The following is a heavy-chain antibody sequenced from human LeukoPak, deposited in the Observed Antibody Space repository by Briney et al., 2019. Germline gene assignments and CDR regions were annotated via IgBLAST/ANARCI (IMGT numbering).Heavy chain of an antibody. CDR1: GGSISSSSYY. J-gene: IGHJ4*02. CDR3: ARASVVVVAATLGYFDY. D-gene: IGHD2-15*01. CDR2: IYYSGST. V-gene: IGHV4-39*07. Sequence: SETLSLTCTVSGGSISSSSYYWGWIRQPPGKGLEWIGSIYYSGSTYYNPSLKSRVTISVDTSKNQFSLKLSSVTAADTAVYYCARASVVVVAATLGYFDYWGQGTLVTVSS.